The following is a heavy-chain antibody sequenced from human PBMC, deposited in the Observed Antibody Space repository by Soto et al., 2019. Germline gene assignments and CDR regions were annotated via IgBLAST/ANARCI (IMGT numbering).Heavy chain of an antibody. CDR1: GYTFTSYG. CDR2: ISAYNGNT. Sequence: QVQLVQSGAEVKKPGASVKVSCKASGYTFTSYGISWVRQAPGQGLEWMGWISAYNGNTNYAQKLQGRVTMTTDPSTRTADRGLRSLRSDGTAVYYCARPMSYCGGDCYSRFDPWGQGTLVTVSS. V-gene: IGHV1-18*01. D-gene: IGHD2-21*02. J-gene: IGHJ5*02. CDR3: ARPMSYCGGDCYSRFDP.